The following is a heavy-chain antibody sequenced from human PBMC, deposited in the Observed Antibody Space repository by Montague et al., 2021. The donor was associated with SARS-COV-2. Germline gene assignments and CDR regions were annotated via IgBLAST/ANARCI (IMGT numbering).Heavy chain of an antibody. D-gene: IGHD3-22*01. V-gene: IGHV4-34*01. J-gene: IGHJ5*02. CDR1: GGSFSGYY. CDR2: INHSGST. Sequence: SETLSLTCAVYGGSFSGYYWSWIRQPPGKGLEWIGEINHSGSTXXXPSXXXRVIISVDTSKNQFSLKLSSVTAADTAVYYCARGPRITMIVVVITDIWFDPWGQGTLVTVSS. CDR3: ARGPRITMIVVVITDIWFDP.